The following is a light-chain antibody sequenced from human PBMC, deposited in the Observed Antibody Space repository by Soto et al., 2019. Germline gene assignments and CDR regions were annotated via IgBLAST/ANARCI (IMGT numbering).Light chain of an antibody. V-gene: IGLV2-8*01. CDR3: SSYAGSNNLV. J-gene: IGLJ2*01. Sequence: QSALTQPPSASGSPGQSVTISCTGTSSDVGGYNYVSWYQQHPGKAPKLMIYEVSKRPSGVPDRFSGSKSGNTASLTVSGLQPEDEADYYFSSYAGSNNLVFGGGTKLTVL. CDR1: SSDVGGYNY. CDR2: EVS.